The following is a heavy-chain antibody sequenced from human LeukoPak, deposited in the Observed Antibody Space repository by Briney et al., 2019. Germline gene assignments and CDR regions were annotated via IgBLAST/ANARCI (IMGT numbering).Heavy chain of an antibody. CDR1: GFTFSSDW. CDR2: MNQNGSRN. J-gene: IGHJ4*02. Sequence: GESLSLSCAAYGFTFSSDWMSWIRQAPGKGLEWVANMNQNGSRNYYLASVKGRSTTVKENAKNSPYLQMTIMRAEDTAVYYGAGANYCPADWGEGTLVTVSS. V-gene: IGHV3-7*01. D-gene: IGHD4/OR15-4a*01. CDR3: AGANYCPAD.